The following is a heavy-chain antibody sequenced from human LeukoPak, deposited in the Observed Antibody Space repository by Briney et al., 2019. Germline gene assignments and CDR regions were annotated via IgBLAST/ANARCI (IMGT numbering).Heavy chain of an antibody. V-gene: IGHV4-39*01. D-gene: IGHD5-24*01. J-gene: IGHJ4*02. CDR1: GGSISSSTYY. CDR3: ARGKRWLQPLFDY. Sequence: SETLSLTCTVSGGSISSSTYYWAWIRQPPGKGLEWIGSIYYSGSTYYNPSLKSRVTISVDTSKNQFSLKLSSVTAADTAVYYCARGKRWLQPLFDYWGQGTLVTVSS. CDR2: IYYSGST.